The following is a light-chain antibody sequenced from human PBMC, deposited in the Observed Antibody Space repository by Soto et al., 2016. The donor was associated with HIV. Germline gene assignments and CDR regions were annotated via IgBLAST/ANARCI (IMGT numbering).Light chain of an antibody. J-gene: IGKJ1*01. V-gene: IGKV1-5*03. Sequence: DIQMTQFPSTLSASIGDRVTITCRASQSVSVWLAWYQQKPGKAPNHLIFKTSTLEIGVPSRFSGSGSGTDFTLTLSSVQPDDVGTYYCQQYNTVPWTFGQGTKLEMK. CDR1: QSVSVW. CDR3: QQYNTVPWT. CDR2: KTS.